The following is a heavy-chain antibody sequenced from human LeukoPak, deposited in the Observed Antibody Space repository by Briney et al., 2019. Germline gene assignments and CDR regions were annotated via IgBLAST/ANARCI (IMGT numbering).Heavy chain of an antibody. V-gene: IGHV3-74*01. D-gene: IGHD2-15*01. CDR2: INTDGSST. J-gene: IGHJ6*03. Sequence: GGSLRLSCAASGFTFSSYWMHWVRQAPGKGLVWVSRINTDGSSTSYADSVKGRFTISRDNAKNTLYLQMNSLRAEDTAVYYCARVGDCSGGSCFSYYYYYMDVWGKGTTATVSS. CDR3: ARVGDCSGGSCFSYYYYYMDV. CDR1: GFTFSSYW.